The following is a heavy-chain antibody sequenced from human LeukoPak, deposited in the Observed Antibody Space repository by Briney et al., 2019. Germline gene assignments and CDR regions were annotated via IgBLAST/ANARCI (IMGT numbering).Heavy chain of an antibody. J-gene: IGHJ4*02. D-gene: IGHD6-13*01. CDR3: ARYGSIVAAGTFDY. CDR1: GFSFSDYY. CDR2: ISSSSRYT. V-gene: IGHV3-11*03. Sequence: TGGSLRLSCAASGFSFSDYYMSWIRQAPGKGLEWVSYISSSSRYTNYADSVKGRFTISRDNAKNSLYLQMNSLRAEDTAVYYCARYGSIVAAGTFDYWGQGTLVTVSS.